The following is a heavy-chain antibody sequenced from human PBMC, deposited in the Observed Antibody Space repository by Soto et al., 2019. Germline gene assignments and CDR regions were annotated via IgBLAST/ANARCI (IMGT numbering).Heavy chain of an antibody. D-gene: IGHD2-15*01. CDR2: IFYSGST. CDR3: ARQCRGVTCHWFVP. CDR1: SGSISSTIYS. Sequence: QLQLQESGRGLVKPSETLSLTCTVSSGSISSTIYSWDWIRQPPGKGLEWIGSIFYSGSTYYNPSLKSRVTISVDTSKNQFSLTLTSVTAADTAVYYCARQCRGVTCHWFVPWGQGTLVTVSS. J-gene: IGHJ5*02. V-gene: IGHV4-39*01.